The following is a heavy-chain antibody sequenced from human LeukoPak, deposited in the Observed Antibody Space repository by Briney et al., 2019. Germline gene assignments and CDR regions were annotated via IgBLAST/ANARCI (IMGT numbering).Heavy chain of an antibody. CDR1: GFTFSSYG. CDR2: ISYDGSNK. J-gene: IGHJ4*02. V-gene: IGHV3-30*03. D-gene: IGHD4-17*01. CDR3: AITGGPTVTAFDL. Sequence: PGGSLRLSCAASGFTFSSYGMHWVRQAPGKGLEWVAVISYDGSNKYYADSVKGRFTISRDNSKDTLYLQMNSLRAEDTAVYYCAITGGPTVTAFDLWGQGILVTVSS.